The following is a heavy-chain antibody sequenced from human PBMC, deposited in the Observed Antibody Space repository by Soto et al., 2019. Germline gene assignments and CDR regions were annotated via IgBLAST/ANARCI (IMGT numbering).Heavy chain of an antibody. V-gene: IGHV3-72*01. J-gene: IGHJ4*02. CDR3: VNVISGRPS. D-gene: IGHD1-20*01. CDR1: GFTFSDHY. Sequence: EVHLVESGGGLVQPGGSLRLSCAVSGFTFSDHYMDWVRQAPGKGLEWVGRTKHKAERFATEYAASVKGRFAISRDDSKYSLYLQMDSLRTEDTAVYYCVNVISGRPSWGQGTLVTVSS. CDR2: TKHKAERFAT.